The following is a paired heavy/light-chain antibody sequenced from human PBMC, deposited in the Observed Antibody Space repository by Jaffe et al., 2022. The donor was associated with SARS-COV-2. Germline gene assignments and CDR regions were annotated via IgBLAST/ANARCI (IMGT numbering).Light chain of an antibody. V-gene: IGLV4-69*01. Sequence: QLVLTQSPSASASLGASVKLTCTLSSGHSSYAIAWHQQQPEKGPRYLMKLNSDGSHIKGVVMPDRFSGSSSGAERYLTISNLQSEDEADYYCQTWDTGIQVFGGGTKLSVL. J-gene: IGLJ3*02. CDR1: SGHSSYA. CDR2: LNSDGSH. CDR3: QTWDTGIQV.
Heavy chain of an antibody. J-gene: IGHJ4*02. CDR3: APYPHYWNAQGDY. D-gene: IGHD3-3*02. CDR2: ISDGGGST. V-gene: IGHV3-23*01. Sequence: EVQLLESGGGLVQPGGSLRISCAASGFSFSNYALSWVRQAPGKGLEWVSGISDGGGSTYYADSVRGRFTISRDNSKNTLYLQMNSLRAEDTAVYYCAPYPHYWNAQGDYWGQGTLVSVSS. CDR1: GFSFSNYA.